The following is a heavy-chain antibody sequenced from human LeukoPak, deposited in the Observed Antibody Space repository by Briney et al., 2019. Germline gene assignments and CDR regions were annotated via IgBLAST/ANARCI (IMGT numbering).Heavy chain of an antibody. CDR1: GYTFTGYY. CDR3: ARASYGADNWFDP. J-gene: IGHJ5*02. V-gene: IGHV1-2*02. D-gene: IGHD1-26*01. Sequence: ASVKVSCKASGYTFTGYYMHWVRQAPGQGLEWMGWINPNSGGTNYAQKFQGRVTMTRDTSISTAYMELSRLRSDDTAVYYCARASYGADNWFDPWGQGTLVTVSS. CDR2: INPNSGGT.